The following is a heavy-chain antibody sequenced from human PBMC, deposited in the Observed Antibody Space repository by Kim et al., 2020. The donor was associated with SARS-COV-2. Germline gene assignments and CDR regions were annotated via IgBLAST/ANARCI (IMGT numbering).Heavy chain of an antibody. V-gene: IGHV4-59*09. CDR3: ARGAPLDY. CDR2: SGST. Sequence: SGSTNYTPSLKSRVTISVDTSKNQFSLKLSSVTAADTAVYYCARGAPLDYWGQGTLVTVSS. J-gene: IGHJ4*02.